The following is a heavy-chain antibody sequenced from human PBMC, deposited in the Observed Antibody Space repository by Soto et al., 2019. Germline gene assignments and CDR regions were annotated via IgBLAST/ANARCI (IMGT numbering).Heavy chain of an antibody. CDR2: INPSGGST. V-gene: IGHV1-46*03. D-gene: IGHD6-19*01. CDR1: GYTFTSYY. CDR3: AASIAVDVSDY. J-gene: IGHJ4*02. Sequence: ASVKVSCKASGYTFTSYYMHWVRQAPGQGLEWMGIINPSGGSTSYAQKFQGRVTMTRDTSTSTVYMELSSLRSEDTAVYYCAASIAVDVSDYWGKGTLVTVSS.